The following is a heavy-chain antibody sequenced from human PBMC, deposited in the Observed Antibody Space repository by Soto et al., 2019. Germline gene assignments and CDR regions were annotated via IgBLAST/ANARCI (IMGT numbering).Heavy chain of an antibody. Sequence: LSLTCTVSGGSVSSGSYYWSWIRQPPGKGLEWIGYIYYSGSTNYNPSLKSRVTISVDTSKNQFSLKLSSVTAADTAVYYCARCFGVWGSYRYFDYWGQGTLVTVSS. CDR1: GGSVSSGSYY. V-gene: IGHV4-61*01. CDR2: IYYSGST. CDR3: ARCFGVWGSYRYFDY. D-gene: IGHD3-16*02. J-gene: IGHJ4*02.